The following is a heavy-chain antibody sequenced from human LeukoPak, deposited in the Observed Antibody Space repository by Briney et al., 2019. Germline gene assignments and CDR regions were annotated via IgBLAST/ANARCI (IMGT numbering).Heavy chain of an antibody. V-gene: IGHV4-39*01. CDR1: GGSISSDSYY. J-gene: IGHJ4*02. D-gene: IGHD6-19*01. CDR3: ASLAVAGLSGGY. CDR2: IYYSGST. Sequence: SETLSLTCTVSGGSISSDSYYWAWIRQPPGKGLEWIASIYYSGSTYYNPSLKSRVTISVDTSRNQFSLKLSSVTAADTAVYYCASLAVAGLSGGYWGQGTLVIVSS.